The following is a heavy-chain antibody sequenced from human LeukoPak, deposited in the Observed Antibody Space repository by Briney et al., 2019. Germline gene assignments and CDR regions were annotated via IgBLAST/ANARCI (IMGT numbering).Heavy chain of an antibody. CDR3: AKDAQLRSRWFDP. D-gene: IGHD2/OR15-2a*01. CDR2: IKQDGSEK. CDR1: GFTFSSYW. J-gene: IGHJ5*02. V-gene: IGHV3-7*03. Sequence: GGSLRLSCAASGFTFSSYWMIRVRQAPGKGLEWVANIKQDGSEKYYVDSVKGRFTISRDNAKNSVYLQMNSLRAEDTAVYYCAKDAQLRSRWFDPWGQGTLVTVSS.